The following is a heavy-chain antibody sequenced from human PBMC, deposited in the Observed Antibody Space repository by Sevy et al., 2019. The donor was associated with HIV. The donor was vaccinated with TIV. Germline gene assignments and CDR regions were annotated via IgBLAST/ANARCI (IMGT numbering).Heavy chain of an antibody. J-gene: IGHJ3*02. CDR1: GYTFTGYY. V-gene: IGHV1-2*02. CDR3: AREGIAFDI. D-gene: IGHD3-10*01. Sequence: ASVKVSCKASGYTFTGYYMHWVRQAPGQGLEWMGWINPNSGGTKYAQKFQGRVTMTRETSISTAYMERSRLRSDDTAVYYCAREGIAFDIWGQGTMVTVSS. CDR2: INPNSGGT.